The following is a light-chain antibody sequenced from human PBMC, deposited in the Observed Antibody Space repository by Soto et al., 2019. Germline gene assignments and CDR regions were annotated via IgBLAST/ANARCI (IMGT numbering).Light chain of an antibody. J-gene: IGKJ1*01. V-gene: IGKV1-5*01. Sequence: DIQVTQSPSTLSXXXXXXXXXXXRASQSISNRLAWYQQKPGKAPNLLIYDASYLESGVPSRFSGSGSGTEFTLTIRSLQPGDFATYYCQQYNSYWTFGQGTKVDI. CDR3: QQYNSYWT. CDR1: QSISNR. CDR2: DAS.